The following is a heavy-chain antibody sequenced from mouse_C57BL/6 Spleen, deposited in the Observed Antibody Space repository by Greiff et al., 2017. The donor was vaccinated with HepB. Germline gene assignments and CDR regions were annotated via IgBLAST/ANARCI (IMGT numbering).Heavy chain of an antibody. CDR3: TTYPCY. CDR1: GFNIKDGY. V-gene: IGHV14-4*01. J-gene: IGHJ3*01. Sequence: VQLKESGAELVRPGASVKLSCTASGFNIKDGYMHWVKQRPEQGLEWIGWIDPENGDTEYASKFQGKATITADTSSNTAYLQLSSLTSEDTAVYYCTTYPCYWGQGTLVTVSA. CDR2: IDPENGDT.